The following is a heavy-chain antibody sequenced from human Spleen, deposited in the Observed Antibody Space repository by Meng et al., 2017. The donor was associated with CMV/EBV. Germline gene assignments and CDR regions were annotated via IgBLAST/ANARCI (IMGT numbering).Heavy chain of an antibody. CDR2: ISRDGDRT. D-gene: IGHD3-3*01. CDR1: GFTFGDYT. V-gene: IGHV3-43*01. Sequence: GGSLRLSCAASGFTFGDYTMHWVRQAPGRGLEWVSLISRDGDRTYHAESVKGRFTISRDNAKNSLYLQMNSLRAEDTAVYYCARGNDFWSGYFYWGQGTLVTVSS. J-gene: IGHJ4*02. CDR3: ARGNDFWSGYFY.